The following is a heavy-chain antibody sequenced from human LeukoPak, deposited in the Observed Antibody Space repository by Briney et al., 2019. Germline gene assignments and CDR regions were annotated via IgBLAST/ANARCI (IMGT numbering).Heavy chain of an antibody. D-gene: IGHD3-22*01. CDR2: INHSGST. CDR3: AMSFDPYDGSDYSPY. V-gene: IGHV4-34*01. J-gene: IGHJ1*01. Sequence: KASETLSLTCAVYGGSFSGYYWSWIRQPPGKGLEWIGEINHSGSTNYNPSLKSRLTISVDTSKNQFSLNLSSVTAADTAVYYCAMSFDPYDGSDYSPYWGQGTLVTVSS. CDR1: GGSFSGYY.